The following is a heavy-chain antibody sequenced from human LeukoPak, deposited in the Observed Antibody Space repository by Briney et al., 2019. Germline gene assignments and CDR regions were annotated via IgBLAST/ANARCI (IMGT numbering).Heavy chain of an antibody. CDR2: ISFDGSNQ. V-gene: IGHV3-30*04. Sequence: GGSLRLSCAASGFTYRTFAMHWVRQAPGKGLEWVASISFDGSNQYAADSVKGRFTISRDNSKNTLYLQMNNLRTEDTAVYNCATQAEGYNSYFDYWGQGTLVTVSS. CDR1: GFTYRTFA. D-gene: IGHD5-24*01. CDR3: ATQAEGYNSYFDY. J-gene: IGHJ4*02.